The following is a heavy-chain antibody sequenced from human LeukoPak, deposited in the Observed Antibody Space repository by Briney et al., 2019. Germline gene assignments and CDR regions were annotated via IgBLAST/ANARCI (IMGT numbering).Heavy chain of an antibody. Sequence: PGGSLRLSCAASGFTVSSNYMSWVRQAPGKGLEWVSVIYSGGSTYYADSVKGRFTISRHNSKNTLYLQMNSLRVDDTAVYYCASGLYGGVFDNWGQGTLVTVSS. J-gene: IGHJ4*02. CDR2: IYSGGST. CDR3: ASGLYGGVFDN. CDR1: GFTVSSNY. V-gene: IGHV3-53*01. D-gene: IGHD4/OR15-4a*01.